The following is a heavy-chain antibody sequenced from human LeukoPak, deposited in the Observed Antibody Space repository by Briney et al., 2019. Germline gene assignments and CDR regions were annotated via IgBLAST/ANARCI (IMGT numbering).Heavy chain of an antibody. D-gene: IGHD3-22*01. CDR3: SKSRGDSSGYYGFDP. Sequence: GRSLRLSCAASGFTFDDYAMHWVRQVPGKGLEWVSGISRNSGNIGYADSVKGRFTISRDNAKNSLYLQMDSLRAEDTASYYCSKSRGDSSGYYGFDPWGQGTLVTVSS. CDR1: GFTFDDYA. V-gene: IGHV3-9*01. CDR2: ISRNSGNI. J-gene: IGHJ5*02.